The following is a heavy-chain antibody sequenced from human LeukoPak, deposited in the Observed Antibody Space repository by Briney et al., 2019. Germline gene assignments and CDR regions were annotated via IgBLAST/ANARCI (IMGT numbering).Heavy chain of an antibody. V-gene: IGHV4-4*07. CDR2: IYTSGST. CDR3: ARDLSSSWYYYYGMDV. D-gene: IGHD6-13*01. CDR1: GGSISSYY. J-gene: IGHJ6*02. Sequence: SETLSLTCTVSGGSISSYYWSWIRQPAGKGLEWIGRIYTSGSTNYNPSLKSRVTMSVDTSRNQFSLKLSSVTAADTAVYYCARDLSSSWYYYYGMDVWGQGTTVTVSS.